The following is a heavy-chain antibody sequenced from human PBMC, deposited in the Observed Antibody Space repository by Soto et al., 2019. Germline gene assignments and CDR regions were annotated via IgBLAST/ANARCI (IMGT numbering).Heavy chain of an antibody. CDR1: GFTFSRYG. D-gene: IGHD1-26*01. CDR3: ARGGSPDY. V-gene: IGHV3-33*01. J-gene: IGHJ4*02. CDR2: IWYDGSNK. Sequence: QGQLVESGGGVVQPGRSLRLSCAASGFTFSRYGMHWVRQAPGKRLEWVAVIWYDGSNKYYADSVKGRFTISRDNSKNTLYLQMNSLRAEDTAVYYCARGGSPDYWGQGTLVTVSS.